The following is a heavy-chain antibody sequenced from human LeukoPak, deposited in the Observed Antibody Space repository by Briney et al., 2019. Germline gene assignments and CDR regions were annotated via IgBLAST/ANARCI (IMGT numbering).Heavy chain of an antibody. CDR1: GVPFSNDS. Sequence: SETLSLTCAVSGVPFSNDSWSWVRQSPRQGLEWIGEINHSGYTNYNPSLKSRVTMSIDTSKNQFSLKLTSVTAADTGVYYCTRAVAGQPYWCQGTLVTVSS. J-gene: IGHJ4*02. V-gene: IGHV4-34*01. CDR2: INHSGYT. D-gene: IGHD6-19*01. CDR3: TRAVAGQPY.